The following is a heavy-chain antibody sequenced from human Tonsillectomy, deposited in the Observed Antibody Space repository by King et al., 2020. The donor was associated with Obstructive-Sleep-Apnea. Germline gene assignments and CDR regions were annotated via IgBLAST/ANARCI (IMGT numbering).Heavy chain of an antibody. J-gene: IGHJ2*01. CDR3: VWGIYYWYFDL. CDR2: IYYRGST. CDR1: GGSISSYS. V-gene: IGHV4-59*01. D-gene: IGHD3-16*01. Sequence: VQLQESGPGLVKPSETLSLTCIVSGGSISSYSWSWIRQPPGKGLEWIGYIYYRGSTNYNPSLKSRVTISVDTSTNQFSLKLSSVTAADTAVYYCVWGIYYWYFDLWGRGTLVTVSS.